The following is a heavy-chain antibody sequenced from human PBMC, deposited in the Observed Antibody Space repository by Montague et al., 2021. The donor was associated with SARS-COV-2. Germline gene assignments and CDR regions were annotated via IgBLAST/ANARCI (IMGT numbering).Heavy chain of an antibody. CDR1: GYSFTSYW. Sequence: QSGAEVKKPGESLKISYEGSGYSFTSYWIAWVRQMPGKGLEWMGIIYPEDSDTRYSPSFQGHVTISADKSMNTAFLQWSSLRASDTAIYYCARQVHIYCSSTSCPFDYWGQGTLVTVSS. J-gene: IGHJ4*02. D-gene: IGHD2-2*01. V-gene: IGHV5-51*01. CDR3: ARQVHIYCSSTSCPFDY. CDR2: IYPEDSDT.